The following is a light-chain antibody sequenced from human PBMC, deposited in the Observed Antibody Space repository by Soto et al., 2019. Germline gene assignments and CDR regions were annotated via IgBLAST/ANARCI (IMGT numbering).Light chain of an antibody. CDR1: SGDIGDYNY. CDR2: DVS. V-gene: IGLV2-14*01. Sequence: QSALTQPASVSGSPGQSITISCVGTSGDIGDYNYVSWYQQHPGKVPKVIIYDVSNRPSGVSSRFSGTKSGNTASLTVSGLQAEDEADYYCCSYTRSGTLIFGTGTKVTVL. CDR3: CSYTRSGTLI. J-gene: IGLJ1*01.